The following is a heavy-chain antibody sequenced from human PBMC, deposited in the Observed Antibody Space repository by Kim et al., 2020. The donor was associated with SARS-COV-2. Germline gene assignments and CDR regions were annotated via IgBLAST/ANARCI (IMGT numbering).Heavy chain of an antibody. CDR3: ARDPEDVACSPPHFDH. Sequence: GGSLRLSCAASGFTFSRFAMHWVRQAPGKGLEWVAVISSDGGDEYYAESVKGRFTISRDNSRNTLYLEMKGLRAEDTAVYYCARDPEDVACSPPHFDHWGQGTLVTVSS. D-gene: IGHD3-10*02. CDR2: ISSDGGDE. CDR1: GFTFSRFA. J-gene: IGHJ4*02. V-gene: IGHV3-30*04.